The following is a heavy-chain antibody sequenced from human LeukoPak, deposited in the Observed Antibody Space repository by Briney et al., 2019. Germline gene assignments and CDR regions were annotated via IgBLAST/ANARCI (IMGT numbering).Heavy chain of an antibody. V-gene: IGHV4-39*01. J-gene: IGHJ4*02. Sequence: SETLSLTCTVSGGSISSGDYYWGWIRQPPGKGLEWIGSVYHSGRTYYNPSLKGRVTISVDTSMNQFSLKLSSETAADTAVYYCASGGGEQWLALHDYWGQGTLVTVSS. CDR3: ASGGGEQWLALHDY. CDR1: GGSISSGDYY. D-gene: IGHD6-19*01. CDR2: VYHSGRT.